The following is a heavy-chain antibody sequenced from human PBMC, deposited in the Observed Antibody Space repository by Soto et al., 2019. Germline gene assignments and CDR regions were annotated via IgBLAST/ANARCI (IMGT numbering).Heavy chain of an antibody. CDR3: AHSESGYLFYYYYYYMDV. Sequence: SGPTLVKPTQTLTLTCTFSGFSLSTSGVGVGWIRQPPGKALEWLALIYWYDDKRYSPSLKSRLTITKDTSKNQVVLTMTNMDPVDTATYYCAHSESGYLFYYYYYYMDVWGKGTTVTVSS. J-gene: IGHJ6*03. CDR1: GFSLSTSGVG. D-gene: IGHD5-12*01. V-gene: IGHV2-5*01. CDR2: IYWYDDK.